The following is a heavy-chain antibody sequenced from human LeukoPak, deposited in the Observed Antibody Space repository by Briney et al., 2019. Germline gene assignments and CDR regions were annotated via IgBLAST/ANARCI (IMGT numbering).Heavy chain of an antibody. CDR1: GGSISSHY. J-gene: IGHJ3*02. CDR2: IYYSGST. Sequence: SETLSLTCTVSGGSISSHYWSRIRQPPGKGLEWIGYIYYSGSTNYNPSLKSRVTISVDTSKNQFSLKLSSVTAADTAVYYCARDVAIGVAFDIWGQGTMVTVSS. V-gene: IGHV4-59*11. D-gene: IGHD5-12*01. CDR3: ARDVAIGVAFDI.